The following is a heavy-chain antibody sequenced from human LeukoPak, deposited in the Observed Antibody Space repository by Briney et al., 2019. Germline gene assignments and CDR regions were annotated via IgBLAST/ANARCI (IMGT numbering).Heavy chain of an antibody. CDR1: GGTFSSYA. Sequence: SVKVSXKASGGTFSSYAISWVRQAPGQGLEWMGGIIPIFGTANYAQKFQGRVMITTDESTSTAYMELSSLRSEDTAVYYCASRGNYYDSSGYGYWGQGTLVTVSS. J-gene: IGHJ4*02. D-gene: IGHD3-22*01. CDR2: IIPIFGTA. V-gene: IGHV1-69*05. CDR3: ASRGNYYDSSGYGY.